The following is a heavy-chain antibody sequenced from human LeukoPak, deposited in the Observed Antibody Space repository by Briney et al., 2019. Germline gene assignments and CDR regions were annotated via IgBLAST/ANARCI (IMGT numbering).Heavy chain of an antibody. CDR2: INPNSGGT. Sequence: AXVKVSCKASGYTFTGYYMHWVRQAPGQGLEWMGWINPNSGGTNYAQKFQGRVTMTRDTSISTAYMELSRLRSDDTAVYYCARDRGYYDSGNWFDPWGQGTLVTVSS. J-gene: IGHJ5*02. CDR1: GYTFTGYY. CDR3: ARDRGYYDSGNWFDP. V-gene: IGHV1-2*02. D-gene: IGHD3-22*01.